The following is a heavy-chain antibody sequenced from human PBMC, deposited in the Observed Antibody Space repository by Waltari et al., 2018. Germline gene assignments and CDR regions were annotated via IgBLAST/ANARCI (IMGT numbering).Heavy chain of an antibody. J-gene: IGHJ4*02. CDR2: NYPGDTDT. D-gene: IGHD1-20*01. CDR3: ARHTAYNGNYVDY. Sequence: EVQLVQSGAEVKKLGESLKISCKGSGYSFTSYWIGWLRQMPGKGLEWMGINYPGDTDTRYSPTCQGQVTISADKSISTAYLQWGSLKASDTAMYDCARHTAYNGNYVDYWGQGTLVTVSS. CDR1: GYSFTSYW. V-gene: IGHV5-51*01.